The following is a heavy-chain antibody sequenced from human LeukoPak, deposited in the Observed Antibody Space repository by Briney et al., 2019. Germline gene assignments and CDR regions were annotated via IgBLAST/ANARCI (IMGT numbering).Heavy chain of an antibody. CDR3: ARAPYSSGWYGNWFDP. V-gene: IGHV3-21*01. CDR1: GFTFSSYA. CDR2: ISSSSSYI. D-gene: IGHD6-19*01. Sequence: GGSLRLSCAASGFTFSSYAMSWVRQAPGKGLEWVSSISSSSSYIYYADSVKGRFTISRDNAKNSLYLQINSLRAEDTAVYYCARAPYSSGWYGNWFDPWGQGTLVTVSS. J-gene: IGHJ5*02.